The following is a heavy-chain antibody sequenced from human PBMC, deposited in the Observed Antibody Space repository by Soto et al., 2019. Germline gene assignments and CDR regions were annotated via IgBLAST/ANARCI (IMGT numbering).Heavy chain of an antibody. CDR2: ISGSGGST. V-gene: IGHV3-23*01. CDR1: GFTFSSYA. J-gene: IGHJ6*02. Sequence: GGSLRLSCAASGFTFSSYAMSWVRQAPGKGLEWVSAISGSGGSTYYADSVKGRFTISRDNSKNTLYLQMNSLRAEDTAVYYCAKVTDYDILTGYYPYYYYGMDVWGQGTTVTVSS. CDR3: AKVTDYDILTGYYPYYYYGMDV. D-gene: IGHD3-9*01.